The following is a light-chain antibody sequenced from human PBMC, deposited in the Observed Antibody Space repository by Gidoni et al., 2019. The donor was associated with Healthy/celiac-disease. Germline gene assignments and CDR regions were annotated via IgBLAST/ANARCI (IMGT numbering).Light chain of an antibody. CDR1: QSVSSSY. V-gene: IGKV3-20*01. J-gene: IGKJ2*01. CDR2: GAS. Sequence: EIVLTQSPGTLSLSPGERATLSCRASQSVSSSYLAWYQQKPGQAPRLLINGASSRATGIPDRFSGSGSGTDFTLTISRLEPEDFAVYYCQQYGSSLYTFGQGTPGDQT. CDR3: QQYGSSLYT.